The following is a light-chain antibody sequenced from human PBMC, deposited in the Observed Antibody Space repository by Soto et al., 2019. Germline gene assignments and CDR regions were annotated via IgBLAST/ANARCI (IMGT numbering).Light chain of an antibody. CDR1: QSISNW. CDR3: QQYNSYSPAT. J-gene: IGKJ5*01. CDR2: GAS. V-gene: IGKV1-5*01. Sequence: DIQMTQSPSTLSASVGDRVTITCRASQSISNWLAWYQQRPGQAPKLLIYGASSLESGVPSTFSGSASGTEFTLTISSLQPDDFATYYCQQYNSYSPATFGQGTRLEIK.